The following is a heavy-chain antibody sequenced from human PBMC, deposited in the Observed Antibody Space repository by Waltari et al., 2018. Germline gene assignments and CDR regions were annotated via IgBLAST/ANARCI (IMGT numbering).Heavy chain of an antibody. V-gene: IGHV1-18*01. CDR1: GYTFTSYG. CDR2: ISAYNGNT. Sequence: QVQLVQSGAEVKKPGASVKVSCKASGYTFTSYGISWVRQAPGQGLEWMGWISAYNGNTNYSQKLQGRVTMTTDTSTSTAYIELRSLRSDDTAVYYCARDLDDILTGYSYDAFDIWGQGTMVTVSS. J-gene: IGHJ3*02. CDR3: ARDLDDILTGYSYDAFDI. D-gene: IGHD3-9*01.